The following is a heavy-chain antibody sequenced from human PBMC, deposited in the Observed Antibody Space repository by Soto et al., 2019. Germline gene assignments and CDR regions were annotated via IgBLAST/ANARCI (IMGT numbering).Heavy chain of an antibody. CDR1: GYTFTSYD. CDR3: AVFWGLYSGTNPAGAFDI. J-gene: IGHJ3*02. Sequence: GASLKVSCKASGYTFTSYDINWVRQATGQGLEWMGWMNPNSGNTGYAQKFQGRVTMTRNTSISTAYMELSSLRSEDTAVYYCAVFWGLYSGTNPAGAFDIWGQGTMVTVSS. V-gene: IGHV1-8*01. D-gene: IGHD1-7*01. CDR2: MNPNSGNT.